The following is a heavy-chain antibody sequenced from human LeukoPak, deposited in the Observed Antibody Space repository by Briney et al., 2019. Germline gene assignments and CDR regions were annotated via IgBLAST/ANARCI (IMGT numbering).Heavy chain of an antibody. J-gene: IGHJ6*02. D-gene: IGHD2/OR15-2a*01. CDR1: GFTVSSNY. CDR3: ARELTFGMDV. Sequence: PGGSLRLSCAASGFTVSSNYMSWVRQPPGKGLEWVSVIYSCGNTYYADSVKGRFNISRDNSKNTLYLQMNSLRAEDTAVYYCARELTFGMDVWGQGTTVTVSS. V-gene: IGHV3-53*01. CDR2: IYSCGNT.